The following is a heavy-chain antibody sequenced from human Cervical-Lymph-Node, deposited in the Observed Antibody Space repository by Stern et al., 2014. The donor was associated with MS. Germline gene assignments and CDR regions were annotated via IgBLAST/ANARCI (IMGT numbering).Heavy chain of an antibody. D-gene: IGHD3-10*01. CDR3: ARGGDFGDTGHWFDP. Sequence: VQLVESGPGLVKPSPTLSLTCTVSGGSISNGDYYWTWIRQPPGQGLEWIGSIFYSGTSHYSPSLKSRVSISVDTSKNQFSLSLNSLTAADTAVYYCARGGDFGDTGHWFDPWGQGTLVTVSS. J-gene: IGHJ5*02. V-gene: IGHV4-30-4*01. CDR1: GGSISNGDYY. CDR2: IFYSGTS.